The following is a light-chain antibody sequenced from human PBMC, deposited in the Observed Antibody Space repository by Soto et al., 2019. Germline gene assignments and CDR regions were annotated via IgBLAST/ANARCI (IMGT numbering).Light chain of an antibody. CDR2: DVS. CDR1: SSDVGGYNY. Sequence: QSALTQPRSVSGSPGQSVTISCTGTSSDVGGYNYVSWYQHHPGKAPKLMIFDVSKRPSGVPDRFAGSKSGNTASLTISGLQAEDEADYYCCSYEGWYTLIFGGGTKLTVL. J-gene: IGLJ2*01. V-gene: IGLV2-11*01. CDR3: CSYEGWYTLI.